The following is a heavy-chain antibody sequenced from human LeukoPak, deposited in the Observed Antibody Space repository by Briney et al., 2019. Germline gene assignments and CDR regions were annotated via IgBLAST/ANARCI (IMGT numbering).Heavy chain of an antibody. D-gene: IGHD3-22*01. CDR2: IIPILGVA. J-gene: IGHJ4*02. CDR1: GGTFSSYA. CDR3: ARDLTYYYDSSGYSDY. Sequence: ASVTVSCKASGGTFSSYAISWVRQAPGQGLEWMGRIIPILGVANYAQKFQGRVTITADKSTSTAYMELSSLRSEDTAVYYCARDLTYYYDSSGYSDYLGQGTLVTVSS. V-gene: IGHV1-69*04.